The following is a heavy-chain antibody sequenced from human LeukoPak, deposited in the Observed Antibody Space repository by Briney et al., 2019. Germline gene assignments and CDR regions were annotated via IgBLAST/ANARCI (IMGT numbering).Heavy chain of an antibody. V-gene: IGHV1-18*01. CDR3: ARDRLVVATIGLSAFDI. CDR2: ISAYNGNT. J-gene: IGHJ3*02. CDR1: GYTFTSNG. D-gene: IGHD5-12*01. Sequence: ASVKLSFKASGYTFTSNGISWVRQAPGQGLEWMGWISAYNGNTNYAQQLQGRVTMTTHTSTSKAYMELRGLRSDDTAVYYCARDRLVVATIGLSAFDIWGQGTMVTVSS.